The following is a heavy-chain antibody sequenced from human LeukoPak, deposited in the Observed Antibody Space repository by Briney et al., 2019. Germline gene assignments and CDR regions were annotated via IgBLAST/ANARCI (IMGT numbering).Heavy chain of an antibody. CDR1: GGSISSNNW. CDR2: VWNNGNT. J-gene: IGHJ4*02. D-gene: IGHD3-9*01. CDR3: ATTRAAYYDVLTGPFDY. V-gene: IGHV4-4*02. Sequence: SETLSLTCAVSGGSISSNNWWSWVRQAPGKGLEWIGEVWNNGNTNYNPSLKSRVTMSVDKSKQQFSLKLTSVTAADTAVYYCATTRAAYYDVLTGPFDYWGQGTLVTVSS.